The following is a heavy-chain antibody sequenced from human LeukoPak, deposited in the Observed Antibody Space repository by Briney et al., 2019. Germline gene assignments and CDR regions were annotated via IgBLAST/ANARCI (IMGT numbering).Heavy chain of an antibody. CDR1: GGSISSYY. CDR2: IHTSGST. D-gene: IGHD3-22*01. Sequence: SETLSLTCTVSGGSISSYYWSWIRQPAGKGLEWIGRIHTSGSTNYNPSLKSRVTMSVDTSKNQFSLRLSSVTAADTAVYYCARDQYYYDSSGYYGFDYWGQGTLVTVSS. J-gene: IGHJ4*02. V-gene: IGHV4-4*07. CDR3: ARDQYYYDSSGYYGFDY.